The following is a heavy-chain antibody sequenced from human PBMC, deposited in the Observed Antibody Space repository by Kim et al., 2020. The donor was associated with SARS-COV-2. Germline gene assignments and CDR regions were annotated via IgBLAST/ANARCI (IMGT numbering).Heavy chain of an antibody. J-gene: IGHJ5*02. CDR2: INHSGST. Sequence: SETLSLTCAVYGGSFLGYSWSWIRQPPGKGLEWIGEINHSGSTNYNPSLKSRVTISVDTSKNQFSLKLSSVTAADTAVYYCARGGSSSPAAGFDPWGQGTLVTVSS. D-gene: IGHD6-6*01. V-gene: IGHV4-34*01. CDR1: GGSFLGYS. CDR3: ARGGSSSPAAGFDP.